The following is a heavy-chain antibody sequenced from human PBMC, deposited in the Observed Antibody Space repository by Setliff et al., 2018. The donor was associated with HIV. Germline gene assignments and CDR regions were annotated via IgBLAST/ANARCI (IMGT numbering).Heavy chain of an antibody. CDR1: GFTFSTYE. D-gene: IGHD2-2*01. J-gene: IGHJ6*02. CDR2: ISSGGSPM. V-gene: IGHV3-48*03. Sequence: PGGSLRLSCAASGFTFSTYEMNWVRQAPGEGLECLSYISSGGSPMYYADSVKGRFTISRDNAKNSLYLQMNSLRAEDTAVYYCARGLYCSSTTCSYGMDVWGQGTTVTVSS. CDR3: ARGLYCSSTTCSYGMDV.